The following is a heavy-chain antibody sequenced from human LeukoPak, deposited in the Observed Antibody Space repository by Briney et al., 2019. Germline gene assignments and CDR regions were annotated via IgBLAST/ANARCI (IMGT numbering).Heavy chain of an antibody. D-gene: IGHD2-15*01. CDR1: GFTFSSYG. CDR3: WKVPRDIVGVVAATEGPLYY. J-gene: IGHJ4*02. V-gene: IGHV3-30*18. CDR2: ISYDGSNK. Sequence: GGSLRLSCAASGFTFSSYGMHWVRQAPGKGLEWVAVISYDGSNKYYADSVKGRFPISRDNFKNTLYLQMHSMRADDTACDYCWKVPRDIVGVVAATEGPLYYWGPGTL.